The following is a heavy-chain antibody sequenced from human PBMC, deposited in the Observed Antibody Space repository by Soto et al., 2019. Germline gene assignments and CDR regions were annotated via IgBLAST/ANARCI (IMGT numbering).Heavy chain of an antibody. D-gene: IGHD3-3*01. J-gene: IGHJ3*02. CDR1: GFTFSSYS. CDR3: ARVKVFLEWANDAFDI. CDR2: ISSSSSTI. Sequence: PGGSLRLSCAASGFTFSSYSMNWVRQAPGKGLEWVSYISSSSSTIYYADSVKGRFTISRDNAKNPLYLQMNSLRAEDTAVYYCARVKVFLEWANDAFDIWGQGTMVTVSS. V-gene: IGHV3-48*01.